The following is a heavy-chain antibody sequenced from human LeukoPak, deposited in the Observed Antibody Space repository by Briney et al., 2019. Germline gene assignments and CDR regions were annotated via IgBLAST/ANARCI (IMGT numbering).Heavy chain of an antibody. CDR3: ASQAPRDYYDSSGYQGYFDY. CDR2: IYYSGST. J-gene: IGHJ4*02. D-gene: IGHD3-22*01. V-gene: IGHV4-39*01. Sequence: GWIRQPPGKGLEWIGSIYYSGSTYYNPSLKSRVTISVDTSKNQFSLKLSSVTAADTAVYYCASQAPRDYYDSSGYQGYFDYWGQGTLVTVSS.